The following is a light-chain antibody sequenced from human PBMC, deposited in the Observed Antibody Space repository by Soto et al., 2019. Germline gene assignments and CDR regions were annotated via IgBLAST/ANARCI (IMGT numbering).Light chain of an antibody. V-gene: IGLV2-14*01. CDR3: SSYTTSSTVV. Sequence: QSALTQPASVSGSPGQSITISCTGNSSDVGAYDYVSWYQQHPGKAPKLMLHNVSNRPSGVSNRFSGSKSGNTASLTISGLQAEDEADYYCSSYTTSSTVVFGGGTQLTVL. CDR1: SSDVGAYDY. CDR2: NVS. J-gene: IGLJ2*01.